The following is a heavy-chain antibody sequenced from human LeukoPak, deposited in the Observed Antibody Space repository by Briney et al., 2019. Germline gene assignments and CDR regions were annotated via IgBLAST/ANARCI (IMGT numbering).Heavy chain of an antibody. CDR1: GFTFSNAW. V-gene: IGHV3-15*01. D-gene: IGHD4-23*01. Sequence: GGSLRLSCAASGFTFSNAWMSWVRQAPGKGLEWVGRIKSKTDGGTTDYAAPVKGRFTISRDDSKNTLYLQMNSLKTEDTAVYYCTTEAERLNGGYYYMDVWGKGTTVTVSS. CDR3: TTEAERLNGGYYYMDV. CDR2: IKSKTDGGTT. J-gene: IGHJ6*03.